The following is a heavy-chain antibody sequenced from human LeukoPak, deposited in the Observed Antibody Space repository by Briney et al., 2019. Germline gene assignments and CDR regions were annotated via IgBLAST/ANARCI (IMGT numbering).Heavy chain of an antibody. CDR3: ARARPYYYDSSADGDY. CDR1: GFTFSSYG. J-gene: IGHJ4*02. D-gene: IGHD3-22*01. CDR2: IWYAGSNK. V-gene: IGHV3-33*01. Sequence: PGGSLRLSCAASGFTFSSYGMHWVRQAPGKGLEWVAVIWYAGSNKYYADSVKGRFTISRDNSKNTLYLQMNSLRAEDTAVYYCARARPYYYDSSADGDYWGQGTLVTVSS.